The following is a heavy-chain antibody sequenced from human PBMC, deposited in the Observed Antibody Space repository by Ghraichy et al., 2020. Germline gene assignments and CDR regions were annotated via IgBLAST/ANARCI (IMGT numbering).Heavy chain of an antibody. CDR2: IYHSGVN. V-gene: IGHV4-39*01. Sequence: SETLSLTCTVSGGSISSWLYYWDWIRQSPEKELEGIGDIYHSGVNYYNPSINRQVTMSVDTSKNQFSLNLSSVTAADTVVYYCARHPGTQNWFDSWGQGILVTVSS. CDR3: ARHPGTQNWFDS. CDR1: GGSISSWLYY. D-gene: IGHD3-10*01. J-gene: IGHJ5*01.